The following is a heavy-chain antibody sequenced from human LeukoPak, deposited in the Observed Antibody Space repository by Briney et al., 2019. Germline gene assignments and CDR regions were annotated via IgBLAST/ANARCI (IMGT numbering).Heavy chain of an antibody. CDR2: MNPNSGNT. D-gene: IGHD2-2*01. CDR3: ARWGYCSGTSCYAVDYYYYMDV. J-gene: IGHJ6*03. Sequence: ASVKVSCKASGYTFTSYDINWVRQATGQGLEWMGWMNPNSGNTGYAQKFQGRVTMTRNTSISTAYMELSSLRSEDTAVYYCARWGYCSGTSCYAVDYYYYMDVWGKGTTVTISS. V-gene: IGHV1-8*01. CDR1: GYTFTSYD.